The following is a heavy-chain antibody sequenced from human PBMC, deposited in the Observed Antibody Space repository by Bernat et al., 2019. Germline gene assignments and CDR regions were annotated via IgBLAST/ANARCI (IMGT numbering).Heavy chain of an antibody. D-gene: IGHD6-13*01. Sequence: EVQLVQSGAEVKKPGESLRISCKGSGYSFTSYWISWVRQMPGKGLEWMGRIDPSDSYTNYSPSFQGHVTISADKSISTAYLQWSSLKASDTAMYYCARGEKSSSSHYYYYMDVWGKGTTVTVSS. J-gene: IGHJ6*03. CDR3: ARGEKSSSSHYYYYMDV. CDR2: IDPSDSYT. V-gene: IGHV5-10-1*03. CDR1: GYSFTSYW.